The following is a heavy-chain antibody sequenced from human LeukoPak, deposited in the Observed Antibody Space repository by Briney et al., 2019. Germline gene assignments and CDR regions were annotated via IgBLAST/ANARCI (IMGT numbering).Heavy chain of an antibody. CDR2: INPNSGGT. CDR1: GYTFTGYY. Sequence: ASVKVSCKASGYTFTGYYMHWVRQAPGQGLEWMGRINPNSGGTNYAQKFQGRVTMTRDTSISTAYMELSRLRSDDTAVYYCASLRYSSSWHDYRGQGTLVTVSS. J-gene: IGHJ4*02. CDR3: ASLRYSSSWHDY. V-gene: IGHV1-2*06. D-gene: IGHD6-13*01.